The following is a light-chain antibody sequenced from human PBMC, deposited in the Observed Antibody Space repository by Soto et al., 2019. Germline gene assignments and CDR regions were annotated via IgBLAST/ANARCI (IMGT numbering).Light chain of an antibody. CDR3: QVWDSSGDHYV. J-gene: IGLJ1*01. Sequence: VLTQPPSVSVAPGQTARVTCGGNNIGSKSVHWYQQRPGQAPVLVVYDDRDRPSGIPERFSGSNSGNTATLTISRVEAGDEADYYCQVWDSSGDHYVFGTGTKLTVL. CDR2: DDR. V-gene: IGLV3-21*02. CDR1: NIGSKS.